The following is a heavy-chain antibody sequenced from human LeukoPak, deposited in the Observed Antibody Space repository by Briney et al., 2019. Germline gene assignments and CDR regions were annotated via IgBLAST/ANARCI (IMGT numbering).Heavy chain of an antibody. CDR1: GGTFSGYA. CDR3: ARDKQHPEEIPSLGMDV. CDR2: IIPILGIA. Sequence: SVKVSCKASGGTFSGYAISWVRQAPGQGLEWMGRIIPILGIANYAQKFQGRVTITADKSTSTAYMELSSLRSEDTAVYYCARDKQHPEEIPSLGMDVWGQGTTVTVSS. D-gene: IGHD6-13*01. V-gene: IGHV1-69*04. J-gene: IGHJ6*02.